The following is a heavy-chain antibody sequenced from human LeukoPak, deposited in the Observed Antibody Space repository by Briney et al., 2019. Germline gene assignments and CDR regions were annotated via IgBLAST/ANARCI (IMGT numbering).Heavy chain of an antibody. CDR2: INTDGSTT. CDR1: GFTFSNSW. D-gene: IGHD6-6*01. Sequence: GGSLRLSCAASGFTFSNSWMHWVRQAPGKGLMWVSRINTDGSTTTYADSVKGRFTISRDNAKNTLYLQMSSPRVEDTAVYYCAKSIATREDYWGQGTLVTVSS. V-gene: IGHV3-74*03. J-gene: IGHJ4*02. CDR3: AKSIATREDY.